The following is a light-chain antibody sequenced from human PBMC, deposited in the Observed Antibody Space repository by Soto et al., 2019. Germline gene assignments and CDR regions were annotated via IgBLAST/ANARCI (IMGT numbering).Light chain of an antibody. CDR1: QSVSSN. CDR3: RQFVSSPPRT. CDR2: GAS. V-gene: IGKV3-20*01. J-gene: IGKJ1*01. Sequence: EIVMTQSPATLSVSPGERATLSCRASQSVSSNLAWYQQKPGQAPRLLIYGASSRTTGIPDRFSGSGSGTDFILTIIRLEPEDFALYYCRQFVSSPPRTFGQGTKVDIK.